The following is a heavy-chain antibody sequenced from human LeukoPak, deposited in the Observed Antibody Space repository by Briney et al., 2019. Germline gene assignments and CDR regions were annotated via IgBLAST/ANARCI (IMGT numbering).Heavy chain of an antibody. CDR1: GGSISSHY. J-gene: IGHJ6*03. Sequence: SETLSLTCTASGGSISSHYWSWIRQPPGKGLEWIGYIYYSGSTNYNPSLKSRVTISVDTSKNQFSLKLSSVTAADTAVYYCARDKYYMDVWGKGTTVTVSS. V-gene: IGHV4-59*11. CDR2: IYYSGST. CDR3: ARDKYYMDV.